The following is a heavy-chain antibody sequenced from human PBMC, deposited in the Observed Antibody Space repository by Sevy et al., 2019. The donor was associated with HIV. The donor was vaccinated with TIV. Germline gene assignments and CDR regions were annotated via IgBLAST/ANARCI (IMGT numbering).Heavy chain of an antibody. CDR3: ARDLPPSATTVPHFDC. J-gene: IGHJ4*02. V-gene: IGHV3-48*03. D-gene: IGHD4-17*01. Sequence: GGSLRLSCAASGFTFSSYEMNWVRQAPGKGLEGISYISYSGTAMYYSDSVRGRLTISRDNARRSLYLQMNSLRAEDTAVYYCARDLPPSATTVPHFDCWGQGTLVTVSS. CDR1: GFTFSSYE. CDR2: ISYSGTAM.